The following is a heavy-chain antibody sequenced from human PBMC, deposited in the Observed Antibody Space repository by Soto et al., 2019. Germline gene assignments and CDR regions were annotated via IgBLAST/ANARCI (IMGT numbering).Heavy chain of an antibody. CDR3: ARDRFIFIYYVEAVTNVFDY. CDR2: LNQDGSEK. CDR1: GFTFSTYG. Sequence: PGGCLRLSWAGSGFTFSTYGKHWVRHAPGKGLEWVANLNQDGSEKNCVDSVKGRFTISRDNAKNSVYLQLNSLRDEDTAVYYCARDRFIFIYYVEAVTNVFDYWGQGAPVTVSA. V-gene: IGHV3-7*03. J-gene: IGHJ4*02. D-gene: IGHD3-16*01.